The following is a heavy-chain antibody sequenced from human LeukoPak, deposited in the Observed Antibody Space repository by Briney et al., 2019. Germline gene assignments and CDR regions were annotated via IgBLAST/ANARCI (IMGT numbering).Heavy chain of an antibody. CDR3: ASGGYYYDSSGYYSGY. V-gene: IGHV3-53*04. Sequence: GGSLRLSCAASGFTVSGNYMSWVRQAPGKGLEWVSVIYSGGSTYYADSVKGRFTISRHNSKNTLYLQMNSLRAEDTAVYYCASGGYYYDSSGYYSGYWGQGTLVTVSS. CDR2: IYSGGST. J-gene: IGHJ4*02. CDR1: GFTVSGNY. D-gene: IGHD3-22*01.